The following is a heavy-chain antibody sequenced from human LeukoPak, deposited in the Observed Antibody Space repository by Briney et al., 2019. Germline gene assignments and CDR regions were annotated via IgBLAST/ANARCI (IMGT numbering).Heavy chain of an antibody. D-gene: IGHD3-10*01. CDR3: ATKKRGDYYYGSGSYYRRWFDP. CDR1: GGSISSYY. CDR2: IYYSGST. V-gene: IGHV4-59*12. J-gene: IGHJ5*02. Sequence: SETLSLTCTVSGGSISSYYWSWIRQPPGKGLEWIGYIYYSGSTNYNPSLKSRVTISVDTSKNQFSLKLSSVTAADTAVYYCATKKRGDYYYGSGSYYRRWFDPWGQGTLVTVSS.